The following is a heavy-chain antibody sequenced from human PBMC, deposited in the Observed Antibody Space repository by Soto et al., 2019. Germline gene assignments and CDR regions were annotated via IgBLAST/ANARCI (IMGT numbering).Heavy chain of an antibody. D-gene: IGHD5-18*01. CDR1: GYTFTSYY. J-gene: IGHJ6*02. Sequence: QVQLVQSGAEVKKPGASVKASCKASGYTFTSYYIHWVRQAPGQGLEWMGIFNPTGDTASYAEKLQRRVTITTDTSTGTAYMELGSLRSEDTAVYYCARGGRIVDTGIGYYYYHAMDVWGQGTTVTVS. CDR3: ARGGRIVDTGIGYYYYHAMDV. CDR2: FNPTGDTA. V-gene: IGHV1-46*01.